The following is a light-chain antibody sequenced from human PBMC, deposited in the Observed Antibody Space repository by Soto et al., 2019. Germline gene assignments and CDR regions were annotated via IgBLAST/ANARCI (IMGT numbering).Light chain of an antibody. CDR2: DAS. Sequence: EIVMTQSPATLSVSPGERATLSCRASQSVSSNLAWYQQKPGQAPRLLIYDASTRATGIPARFSGSGSGTDFTLTFSRLEPEDFAVYYCQQYGDSPATFGPGTKVDIK. CDR3: QQYGDSPAT. J-gene: IGKJ3*01. V-gene: IGKV3-15*01. CDR1: QSVSSN.